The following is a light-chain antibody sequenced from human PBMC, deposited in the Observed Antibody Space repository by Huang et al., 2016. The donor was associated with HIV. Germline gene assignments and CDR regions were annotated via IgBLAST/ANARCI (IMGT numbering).Light chain of an antibody. Sequence: VLTQSPGTLSLSPGERAALSCRASQNITNNFLAWYQQKSAQAPRLLIYGASSRASGIPDRFSGSGSGTDFTLSISRLEPQDSALYYCQQYLTSPLTFGGGTTLEIK. CDR3: QQYLTSPLT. CDR2: GAS. CDR1: QNITNNF. J-gene: IGKJ4*01. V-gene: IGKV3-20*01.